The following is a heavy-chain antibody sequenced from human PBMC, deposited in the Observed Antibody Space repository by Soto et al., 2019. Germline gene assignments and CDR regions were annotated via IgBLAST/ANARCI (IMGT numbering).Heavy chain of an antibody. CDR3: VRDGCIDNRCYIYGMDV. J-gene: IGHJ6*02. D-gene: IGHD3-10*01. CDR2: IEGDGSAK. V-gene: IGHV3-7*03. Sequence: EVQLVESGGDLVQPGGSLRLSCAASGFTFTNFWMSWVRQAPGKGLEWVANIEGDGSAKNYLDSVKGRFTISRDNAKNSLYLKMSSLRAEDTAVYYCVRDGCIDNRCYIYGMDVWGQGTTVTVSS. CDR1: GFTFTNFW.